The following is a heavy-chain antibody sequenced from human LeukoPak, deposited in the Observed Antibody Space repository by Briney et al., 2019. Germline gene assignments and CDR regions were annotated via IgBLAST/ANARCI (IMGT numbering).Heavy chain of an antibody. CDR1: GYTFTGYY. V-gene: IGHV1-2*02. CDR2: INPNSGGT. Sequence: ASVKVSCKASGYTFTGYYMHWVRQAPGQGLEWMGWINPNSGGTNYAQKFQGRVTMTRDTSISTAYMELSRLRSDDTAVYYCARAITRVVGPKAYWGQGTLVTVSS. D-gene: IGHD1-26*01. CDR3: ARAITRVVGPKAY. J-gene: IGHJ4*02.